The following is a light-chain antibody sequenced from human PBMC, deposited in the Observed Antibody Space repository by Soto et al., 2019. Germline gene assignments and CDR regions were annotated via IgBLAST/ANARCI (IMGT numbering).Light chain of an antibody. V-gene: IGLV2-14*03. CDR1: SSDIGAYNF. CDR2: DVN. J-gene: IGLJ2*01. CDR3: TSWTTSTTMI. Sequence: QSALTQPASVSGSPGQSITISCTGTSSDIGAYNFVSWYQQHLGKAPKLMLYDVNIRPSGVSNRFSGSKSGNTASLSISGLQAEDEADYYCTSWTTSTTMIFGGGTKLTLL.